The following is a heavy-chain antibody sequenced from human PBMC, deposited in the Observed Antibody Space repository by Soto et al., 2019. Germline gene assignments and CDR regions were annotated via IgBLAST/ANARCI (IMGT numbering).Heavy chain of an antibody. Sequence: GGSLRLSCAASGFTFSSYSMNWVRQAPGKGLEWVSSISSSSRFIYYADSLKGRFTISRDDAKTSLYLEMNNLRAEDTAVYFCASNVGRGIWYFDLWGRGALVTVSS. J-gene: IGHJ2*01. CDR1: GFTFSSYS. CDR3: ASNVGRGIWYFDL. V-gene: IGHV3-21*01. D-gene: IGHD6-13*01. CDR2: ISSSSRFI.